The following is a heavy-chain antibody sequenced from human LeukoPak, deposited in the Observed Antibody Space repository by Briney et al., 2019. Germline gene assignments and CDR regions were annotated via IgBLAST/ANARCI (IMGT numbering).Heavy chain of an antibody. CDR2: THHSGGP. D-gene: IGHD5-18*01. Sequence: LEWIGETHHSGGPNYNPSLKSRVTISIDTSKTQFSLKLSSVTAADTAVYYCARHTFFFDYWGQGTLVTVSS. CDR3: ARHTFFFDY. J-gene: IGHJ4*02. V-gene: IGHV4-34*01.